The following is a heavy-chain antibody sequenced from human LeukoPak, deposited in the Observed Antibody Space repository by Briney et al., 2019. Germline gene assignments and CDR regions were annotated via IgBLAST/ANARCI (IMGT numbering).Heavy chain of an antibody. V-gene: IGHV3-23*01. D-gene: IGHD4-17*01. CDR2: ISGSGGST. CDR1: GFTFSDYA. J-gene: IGHJ4*02. CDR3: AKSVESAVTTNPYFDF. Sequence: QSGRSLRLSREASGFTFSDYAMSWVRQALGKGLRWVSVISGSGGSTYNADSVKGRFTISRDNSKNILYLQMNSLRAEDTAVYYCAKSVESAVTTNPYFDFWGQGALVTVSS.